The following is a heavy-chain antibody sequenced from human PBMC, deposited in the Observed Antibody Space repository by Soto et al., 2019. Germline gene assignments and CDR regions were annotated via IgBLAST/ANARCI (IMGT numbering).Heavy chain of an antibody. D-gene: IGHD5-12*01. Sequence: GGSLRLSCAASGFTFSSYSMNWVRQAPGKGLEWVSSISSSSSYIYYADSVKGRFTISRDNAKNSLYLQMNSLRAEDTAVYYCARDRGIVALYYYYYYGMDVWGQGTTVTVSS. J-gene: IGHJ6*02. V-gene: IGHV3-21*01. CDR1: GFTFSSYS. CDR2: ISSSSSYI. CDR3: ARDRGIVALYYYYYYGMDV.